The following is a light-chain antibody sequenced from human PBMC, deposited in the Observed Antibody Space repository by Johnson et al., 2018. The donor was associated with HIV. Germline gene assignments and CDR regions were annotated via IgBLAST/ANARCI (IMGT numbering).Light chain of an antibody. J-gene: IGLJ1*01. CDR3: ETWDNGLNVGQV. CDR2: EDT. V-gene: IGLV1-51*02. Sequence: QSVLTQPPSVSAAPGQKVSISCSGSSSNIGDNYVSWYQQVPGTAPKLLICEDTKRPSGIPDRFSGSKSGTSATLAITGLQTWDEADYYCETWDNGLNVGQVFGTWTKVLVL. CDR1: SSNIGDNY.